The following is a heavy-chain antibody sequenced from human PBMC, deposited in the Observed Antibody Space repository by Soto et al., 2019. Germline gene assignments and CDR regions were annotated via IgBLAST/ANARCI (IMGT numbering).Heavy chain of an antibody. CDR3: AKALGGHSREDY. J-gene: IGHJ4*02. V-gene: IGHV3-30*18. D-gene: IGHD3-16*01. CDR2: ISYDGSNK. CDR1: GFTFSSYG. Sequence: GGSLRLSCAASGFTFSSYGMHWVRQAPGKGLEWVAVISYDGSNKYYADSVKGRFTISRDNSKNTLYLQMNSLRAEDTAVYYCAKALGGHSREDYWGQGTLVTVS.